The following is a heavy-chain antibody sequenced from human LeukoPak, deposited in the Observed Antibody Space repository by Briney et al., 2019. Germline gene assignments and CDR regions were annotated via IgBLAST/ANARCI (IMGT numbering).Heavy chain of an antibody. D-gene: IGHD6-13*01. CDR2: ISSSSSYI. V-gene: IGHV3-21*01. CDR3: AREVTAAAYNWFDP. J-gene: IGHJ5*02. Sequence: GGSLRLSCAASGSTFSSYSMNWVRQAPGKGLEWVSSISSSSSYIYYADSVKGRFTISRDNAKNSLYLQMNSLRAEDTAVYYCAREVTAAAYNWFDPWGQGTLVTVSS. CDR1: GSTFSSYS.